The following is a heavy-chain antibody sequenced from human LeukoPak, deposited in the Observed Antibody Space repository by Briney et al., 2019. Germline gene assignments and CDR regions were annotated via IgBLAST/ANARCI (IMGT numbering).Heavy chain of an antibody. CDR3: ARDTTNYGDSDYYYYGMDV. V-gene: IGHV3-21*01. D-gene: IGHD4-17*01. J-gene: IGHJ6*02. Sequence: GGSLRLSCVASGFTFSSYSMNWVRQAPGKGLEWVSSISSSSSYIYYADSVKGRFTISRDNAKNSLYLQMNSLRAEDTAVYYCARDTTNYGDSDYYYYGMDVWGQGTTVTVSS. CDR1: GFTFSSYS. CDR2: ISSSSSYI.